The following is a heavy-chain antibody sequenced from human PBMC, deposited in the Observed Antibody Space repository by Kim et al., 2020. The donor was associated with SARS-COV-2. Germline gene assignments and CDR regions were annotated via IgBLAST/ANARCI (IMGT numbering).Heavy chain of an antibody. V-gene: IGHV1-69*13. J-gene: IGHJ3*02. CDR1: GGSFYNYV. CDR3: ARDSDDGVVIYAFNI. CDR2: INTISGTV. Sequence: SVKVSCKASGGSFYNYVVNWMRQAPRQGLEWMGAINTISGTVDYAQKFRGRVTIDADESTTTVYLELNSLRFDNTALYYCARDSDDGVVIYAFNIWGQG. D-gene: IGHD2-21*01.